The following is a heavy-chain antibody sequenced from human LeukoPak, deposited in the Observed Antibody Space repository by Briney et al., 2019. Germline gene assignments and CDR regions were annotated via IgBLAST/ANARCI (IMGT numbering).Heavy chain of an antibody. J-gene: IGHJ4*02. CDR3: ARGRIAAAGSEFDY. CDR2: INHSGST. Sequence: SETLSLTCAVYGGSFSGYYWGWIRQPPGKGLEWIGEINHSGSTNYNPSLKSRVTISVDTSKNQFSLKLSSVTAADTAVYYCARGRIAAAGSEFDYWGQGTLVTVSS. V-gene: IGHV4-34*01. CDR1: GGSFSGYY. D-gene: IGHD6-13*01.